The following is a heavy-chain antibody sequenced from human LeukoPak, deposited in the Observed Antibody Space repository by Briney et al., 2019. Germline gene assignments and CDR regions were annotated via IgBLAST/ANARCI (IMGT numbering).Heavy chain of an antibody. CDR2: IYYSGST. D-gene: IGHD6-19*01. CDR1: GGSISSSSYY. Sequence: SETLSLTCTVSGGSISSSSYYWGWIRQPPGKGLEWIGSIYYSGSTYYNPSLKSRVTISVDKSKNQFSLKLSSVTAADTAVYYCARGSGEQWLVYFDYWGQGTLVTVSS. CDR3: ARGSGEQWLVYFDY. J-gene: IGHJ4*02. V-gene: IGHV4-39*07.